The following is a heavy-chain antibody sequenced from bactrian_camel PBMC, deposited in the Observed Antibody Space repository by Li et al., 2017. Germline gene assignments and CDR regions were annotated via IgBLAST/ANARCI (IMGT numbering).Heavy chain of an antibody. CDR2: ISTGGSK. Sequence: VQLVESGGGSVQAGGSLRLSCAVAGYTFSNNWMGWFRQAPGKEREGVAVISTGGSKWIDESVAGRFTISRDSAKNTVHLQLNSLKTEDMAMYYCTQGAGPGGFGYWGQGTQVTVS. CDR1: GYTFSNNW. CDR3: TQGAGPGGFGY. J-gene: IGHJ6*01. V-gene: IGHV3S53*01.